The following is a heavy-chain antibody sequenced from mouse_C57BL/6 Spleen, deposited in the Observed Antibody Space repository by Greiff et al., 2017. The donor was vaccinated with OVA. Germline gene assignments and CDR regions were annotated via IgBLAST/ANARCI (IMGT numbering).Heavy chain of an antibody. Sequence: QVQLQQSGPELVKPGASVKLSCKASGYTFTSYWMHWVKQRPGQGLEWIGNINPSNGGTNYNEKFKSKATLTVDKSSSTAYMQLSSLTSEDSAVYYCARSGAMGYDGYLYAMDYWGQGTSVTVSS. CDR1: GYTFTSYW. D-gene: IGHD2-3*01. J-gene: IGHJ4*01. V-gene: IGHV1-53*01. CDR2: INPSNGGT. CDR3: ARSGAMGYDGYLYAMDY.